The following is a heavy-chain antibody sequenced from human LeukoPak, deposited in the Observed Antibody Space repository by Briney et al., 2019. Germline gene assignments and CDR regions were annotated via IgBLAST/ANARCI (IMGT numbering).Heavy chain of an antibody. CDR2: INPSGGST. CDR3: ARDLTMVRGVIRPYYGMDV. CDR1: GYTFTSYY. V-gene: IGHV1-46*01. D-gene: IGHD3-10*01. J-gene: IGHJ6*02. Sequence: GASVKVSCKASGYTFTSYYMHWVRQAPGQGLEWMGIINPSGGSTSYAQKFQGRVTMTRDTSTSTVYMELSSLRSEDTAVYYCARDLTMVRGVIRPYYGMDVWGQGTTVTVS.